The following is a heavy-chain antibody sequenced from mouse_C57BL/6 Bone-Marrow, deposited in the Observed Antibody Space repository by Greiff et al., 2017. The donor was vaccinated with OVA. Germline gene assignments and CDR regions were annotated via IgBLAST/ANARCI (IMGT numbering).Heavy chain of an antibody. D-gene: IGHD1-1*01. CDR2: LNPGSGGT. J-gene: IGHJ4*01. CDR3: ATTVVAPYYAMDY. V-gene: IGHV1-54*01. Sequence: QVQLQQSGAELVRPGTSVKVSCKASGYAFTNYLIEWVKQRPGQGLEWIGVLNPGSGGTNYNEKFKGKATLTADKSSSTAYMQLSSLTSEDSAVYFCATTVVAPYYAMDYWGQGTSVTVSS. CDR1: GYAFTNYL.